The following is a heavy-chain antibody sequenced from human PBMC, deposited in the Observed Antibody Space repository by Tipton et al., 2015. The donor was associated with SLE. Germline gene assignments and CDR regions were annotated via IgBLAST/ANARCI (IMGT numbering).Heavy chain of an antibody. CDR2: ISGAGDRT. J-gene: IGHJ2*01. D-gene: IGHD2-2*01. Sequence: SLRLSCAAYGFTFRNYAMTWVRQAPGKGLEWVSAISGAGDRTYYADSVKGRFTISRDNSEKMLYVQMKSLRAEDTAVYFCALMGYCSNSRCPLRLWYFDLWGRGTPLTVSS. V-gene: IGHV3-23*01. CDR1: GFTFRNYA. CDR3: ALMGYCSNSRCPLRLWYFDL.